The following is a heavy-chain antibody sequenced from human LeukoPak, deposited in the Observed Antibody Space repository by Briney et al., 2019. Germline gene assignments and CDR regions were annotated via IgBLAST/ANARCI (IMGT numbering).Heavy chain of an antibody. Sequence: GGSLRLSCAASGFTFSSYWMSWVRQAPGKGLEWVANIKQDGSEKYYVDSVKGRFTISRDNAKNSLYLQMNSLRAEDTAVYYCASDGLTEQADYWGQGTLVTVSS. V-gene: IGHV3-7*01. CDR2: IKQDGSEK. CDR1: GFTFSSYW. CDR3: ASDGLTEQADY. J-gene: IGHJ4*02. D-gene: IGHD1-14*01.